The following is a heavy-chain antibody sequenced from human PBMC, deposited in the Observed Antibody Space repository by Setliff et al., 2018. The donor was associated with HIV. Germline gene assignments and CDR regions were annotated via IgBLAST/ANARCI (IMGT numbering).Heavy chain of an antibody. J-gene: IGHJ4*02. D-gene: IGHD5-12*01. CDR1: GFSFGDFA. V-gene: IGHV3-49*04. CDR3: ATSKEWLIKSPFDN. CDR2: IRTKAHGGTT. Sequence: GGSLRLSSTASGFSFGDFALNWVRQAPGKGLEWIGFIRTKAHGGTTEYAASVRGRFTISRDDSESIAYLQMNSLNTEDTAMYYCATSKEWLIKSPFDNWGQGTPVTVSS.